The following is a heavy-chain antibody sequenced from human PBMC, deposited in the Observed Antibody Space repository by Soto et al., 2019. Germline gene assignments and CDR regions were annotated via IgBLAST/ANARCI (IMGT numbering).Heavy chain of an antibody. CDR3: ARHSLAIRNNNWFDP. CDR2: IFYLGSS. CDR1: GDSIISSDFY. D-gene: IGHD3-3*02. J-gene: IGHJ5*02. Sequence: PSETLSLTCTVSGDSIISSDFYWGWVRQPPGKGLEWIGSIFYLGSSYYNPSLKSRVTMSVDTSKNQFSLRLRSVTAADTALYFCARHSLAIRNNNWFDPWGQGIMVTVSS. V-gene: IGHV4-39*01.